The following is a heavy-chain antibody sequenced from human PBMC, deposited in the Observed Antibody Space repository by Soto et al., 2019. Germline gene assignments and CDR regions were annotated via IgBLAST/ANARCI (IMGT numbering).Heavy chain of an antibody. V-gene: IGHV4-39*01. D-gene: IGHD4-17*01. CDR1: GGCISSSSYY. Sequence: QLQLQESGPGLVKPSETLSLTCTVSGGCISSSSYYWGWIRQPPGKGLEWIGSIYYSGSTYYNPSLKSRVTISVDTSKNQFSLKLSSVTAADTAVYYCARLTAVTTFDYWGQGTLVTVSS. J-gene: IGHJ4*02. CDR2: IYYSGST. CDR3: ARLTAVTTFDY.